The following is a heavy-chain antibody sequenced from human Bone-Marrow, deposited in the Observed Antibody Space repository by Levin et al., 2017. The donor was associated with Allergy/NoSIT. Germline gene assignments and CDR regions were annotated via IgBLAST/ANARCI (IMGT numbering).Heavy chain of an antibody. CDR1: GFTFSSYA. CDR2: ISGSGGGT. D-gene: IGHD4-11*01. CDR3: AKTGHYSNYFVYYFDY. V-gene: IGHV3-23*01. J-gene: IGHJ4*02. Sequence: GESLKISCAASGFTFSSYAMSWVRQAPGKGLEWVSAISGSGGGTYYADSVKGRFTISRDNSKNTLYLQVNSLRAEDTAVYYCAKTGHYSNYFVYYFDYWGQGTLVTVSS.